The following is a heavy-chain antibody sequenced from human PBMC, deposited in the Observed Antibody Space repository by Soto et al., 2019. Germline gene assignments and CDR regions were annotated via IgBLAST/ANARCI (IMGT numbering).Heavy chain of an antibody. J-gene: IGHJ4*02. Sequence: AGSRTLSCSASGFTFSTYFMHWVRQAPGKGLEYVSAIRSNGGTTYYADSVKGRFTISRDNAKNSLYLQMNSLRAEDTAVYYCARDIAVAGPVTLIDYWGQGTLVTVSS. D-gene: IGHD6-19*01. CDR1: GFTFSTYF. CDR3: ARDIAVAGPVTLIDY. V-gene: IGHV3-64*04. CDR2: IRSNGGTT.